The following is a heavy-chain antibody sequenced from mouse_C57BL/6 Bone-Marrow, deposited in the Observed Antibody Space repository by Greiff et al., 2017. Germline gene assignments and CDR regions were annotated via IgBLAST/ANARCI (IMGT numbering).Heavy chain of an antibody. V-gene: IGHV1-72*01. CDR1: GYTFTSYW. D-gene: IGHD1-1*01. J-gene: IGHJ3*01. Sequence: QVQLQQPGAELVKPGASVKLSCKASGYTFTSYWMHWVKQRPGRGLEWIGRIDPNSGGTKYNEQFKSKATLTVDKPSSTAYMQLSRLTSEDSAVYDCARGNGSSGAWFAYWGQGTLVTVSA. CDR2: IDPNSGGT. CDR3: ARGNGSSGAWFAY.